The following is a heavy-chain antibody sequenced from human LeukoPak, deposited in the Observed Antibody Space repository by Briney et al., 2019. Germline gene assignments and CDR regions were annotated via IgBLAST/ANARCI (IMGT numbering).Heavy chain of an antibody. CDR2: ISSSSTTI. CDR3: ARDEYYDSSGYTS. D-gene: IGHD3-22*01. V-gene: IGHV3-48*01. J-gene: IGHJ4*02. CDR1: GFTFSSYS. Sequence: GGSLRLSCAASGFTFSSYSMTWVRQAPGKGLEWLSYISSSSTTIYYADPVKGRFTISRDNAKNSLYLQMNSLRAEDTAIYYCARDEYYDSSGYTSWGQGTLVTVSS.